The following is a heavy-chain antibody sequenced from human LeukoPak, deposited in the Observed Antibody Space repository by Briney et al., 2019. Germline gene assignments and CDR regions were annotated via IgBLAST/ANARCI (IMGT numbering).Heavy chain of an antibody. D-gene: IGHD3-16*01. CDR1: GFTFSSYW. CDR3: LYGGYFQH. CDR2: INSDETIS. V-gene: IGHV3-74*01. J-gene: IGHJ1*01. Sequence: PGGSLRLSCAASGFTFSSYWMHWVRHVPNQGLVWVSRINSDETISEYVDSVNGRFTISRDNAKNTLYLQMNSLRAEDTAVYFCLYGGYFQHWGQGTLVTVSS.